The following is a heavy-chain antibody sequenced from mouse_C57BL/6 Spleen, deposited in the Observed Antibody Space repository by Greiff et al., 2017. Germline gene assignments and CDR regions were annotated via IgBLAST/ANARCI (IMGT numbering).Heavy chain of an antibody. D-gene: IGHD2-12*01. CDR3: TGGRYLRHYAMDY. V-gene: IGHV6-3*01. CDR1: GFTFSNYW. CDR2: IRLKSDNYAT. J-gene: IGHJ4*01. Sequence: EVKLEESGGGLVQPGGSMKLSCVASGFTFSNYWMNWVRQSPEKGLEWVAQIRLKSDNYATHYAESVKGRFTISRDDSKSSVYLQMNNLRAEDTGIYYCTGGRYLRHYAMDYWGQGTSVTVSS.